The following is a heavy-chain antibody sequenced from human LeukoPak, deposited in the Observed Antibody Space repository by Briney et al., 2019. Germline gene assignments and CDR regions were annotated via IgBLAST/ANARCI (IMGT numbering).Heavy chain of an antibody. Sequence: PSETLSLTCTVSGGSITNYYWSWIRQPPGKGLEWIGYIYYSGTTNYNPSLKRRVTISVGTSKKQFSLNLSSVTAADTAVYYCASHTLDSSSFDYWGQGTLVTVSS. CDR1: GGSITNYY. CDR3: ASHTLDSSSFDY. D-gene: IGHD6-6*01. CDR2: IYYSGTT. J-gene: IGHJ4*02. V-gene: IGHV4-59*01.